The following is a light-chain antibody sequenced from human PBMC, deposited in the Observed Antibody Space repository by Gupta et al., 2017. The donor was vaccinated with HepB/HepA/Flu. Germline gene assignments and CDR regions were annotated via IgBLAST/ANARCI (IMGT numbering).Light chain of an antibody. V-gene: IGKV4-1*01. Sequence: DIVMTQSLDSLAVSLVERATINCKSSQSILHSSNNIHDLAWFQQKPGQPPKLLIYRASTREFGVPDRFSGSGSGTDFTLTISSLQAEDVAVYYCQQYYSTPFTFGQGTKLEIK. CDR3: QQYYSTPFT. CDR2: RAS. J-gene: IGKJ2*01. CDR1: QSILHSSNNIHD.